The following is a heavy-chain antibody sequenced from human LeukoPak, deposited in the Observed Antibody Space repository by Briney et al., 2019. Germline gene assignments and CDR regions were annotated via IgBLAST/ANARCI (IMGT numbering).Heavy chain of an antibody. Sequence: VASVKVSCKASGGTFSSYAISWVRQAPGQGLEWMGRIIPILGIANYAQKFQGRVTITADKSTSTAYMELSSLRSDDTAVYYCARDRITIFGVVIIPWGGGAFDIWGQGTMVTVSS. D-gene: IGHD3-3*01. J-gene: IGHJ3*02. CDR3: ARDRITIFGVVIIPWGGGAFDI. CDR2: IIPILGIA. CDR1: GGTFSSYA. V-gene: IGHV1-69*04.